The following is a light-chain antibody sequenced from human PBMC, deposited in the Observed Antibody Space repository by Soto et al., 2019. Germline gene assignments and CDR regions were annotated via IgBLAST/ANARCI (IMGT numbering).Light chain of an antibody. CDR2: GAS. J-gene: IGKJ4*01. CDR1: QSVSTNQ. V-gene: IGKV3-20*01. Sequence: EILLTQSPATLSLSPGERVTLSCRASQSVSTNQLAWYQQKPGQATRLLIYGASSRATGIADRFSGSGSGTDFTLTISRLEPEDFAVYYCEYYGSSITFGGGTKVDIK. CDR3: EYYGSSIT.